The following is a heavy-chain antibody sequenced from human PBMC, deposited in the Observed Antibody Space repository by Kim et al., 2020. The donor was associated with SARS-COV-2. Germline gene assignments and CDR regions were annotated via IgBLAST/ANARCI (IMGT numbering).Heavy chain of an antibody. CDR3: AILDGGNDYGDYEIDY. CDR1: GGSISSSSYY. V-gene: IGHV4-39*01. D-gene: IGHD4-17*01. Sequence: SETLSLTCTVSGGSISSSSYYWGWIRQPPGKGLEWIGSIYYSGSTYYNPSLKSRVTISVDTSKNQFSLKLSSVTAADTAVYYCAILDGGNDYGDYEIDYWGQGTLVTVSS. J-gene: IGHJ4*02. CDR2: IYYSGST.